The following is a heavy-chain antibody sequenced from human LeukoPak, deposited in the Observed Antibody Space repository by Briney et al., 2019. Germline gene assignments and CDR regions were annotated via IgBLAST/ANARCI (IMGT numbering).Heavy chain of an antibody. Sequence: ASVKVSCKASGYTFTSYGISCVRQAPGQGLEWMGWISAYNGNTNYAQKLQGRVTMTTDTSTSTAYMELRSLRSDDTAVYYCARDSSSWYLVSIYYYYMDVWGKGTTVTVSS. CDR1: GYTFTSYG. V-gene: IGHV1-18*01. D-gene: IGHD6-13*01. CDR2: ISAYNGNT. J-gene: IGHJ6*03. CDR3: ARDSSSWYLVSIYYYYMDV.